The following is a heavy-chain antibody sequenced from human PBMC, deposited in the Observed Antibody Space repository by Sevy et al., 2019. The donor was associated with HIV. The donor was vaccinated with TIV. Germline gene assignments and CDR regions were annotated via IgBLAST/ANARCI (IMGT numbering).Heavy chain of an antibody. CDR1: GFTFSSYA. CDR3: AGDGPGVVWGSYRFHYFDY. Sequence: GGSLRLSCAASGFTFSSYAMHWVRQAPGKGLEWVAVISYDGSNKYYADSVKGRFTISRDNSKNTLYLQMNSLRAEDSGVYYCAGDGPGVVWGSYRFHYFDYWGQGTLVTVSS. D-gene: IGHD3-16*02. J-gene: IGHJ4*02. V-gene: IGHV3-30-3*01. CDR2: ISYDGSNK.